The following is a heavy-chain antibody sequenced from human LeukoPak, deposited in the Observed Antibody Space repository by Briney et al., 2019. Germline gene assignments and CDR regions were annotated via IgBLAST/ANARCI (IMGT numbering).Heavy chain of an antibody. J-gene: IGHJ4*02. CDR1: GFSFSSFA. CDR2: TPYDGNNK. CDR3: ARVGEDCTNGVCYLAGYYFDY. Sequence: PGGSLRLSCAASGFSFSSFAMHWVRQAPGKGLEWVAVTPYDGNNKYYADSVKGRFTISRDNSKNTLYLQMNSLRAEDTAVYYCARVGEDCTNGVCYLAGYYFDYWGQGTLVTVSS. D-gene: IGHD2-8*01. V-gene: IGHV3-30-3*01.